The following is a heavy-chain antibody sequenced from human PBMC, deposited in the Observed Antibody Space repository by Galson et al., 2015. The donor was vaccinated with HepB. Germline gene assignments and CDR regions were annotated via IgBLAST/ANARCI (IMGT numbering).Heavy chain of an antibody. Sequence: TLSLTCAVYGGSFSGYYWSWIRQPPGKGLEWIGEVNHSGSTNYNPSLKSRVTISVDTSKNQFSLKLSSVTAADTAVYYCARGRVTMIVVVTPLLDYWGQGTLVTVSS. D-gene: IGHD3-22*01. CDR1: GGSFSGYY. V-gene: IGHV4-34*01. CDR3: ARGRVTMIVVVTPLLDY. CDR2: VNHSGST. J-gene: IGHJ4*02.